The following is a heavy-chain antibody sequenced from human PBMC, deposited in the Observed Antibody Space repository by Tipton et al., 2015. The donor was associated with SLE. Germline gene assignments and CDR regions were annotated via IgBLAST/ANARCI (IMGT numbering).Heavy chain of an antibody. CDR1: GGSVSSGNW. D-gene: IGHD2-21*02. V-gene: IGHV4-4*02. CDR2: IFHSGST. Sequence: TLSLTCVVSGGSVSSGNWWIWVRQPPGKGLEFIGEIFHSGSTNYNPSLRGRVTISVDKSKNEFSLKLNSVTAADTAVYYCARVRFAGAGDFDYYMDVWGRGTTVTVSS. CDR3: ARVRFAGAGDFDYYMDV. J-gene: IGHJ6*03.